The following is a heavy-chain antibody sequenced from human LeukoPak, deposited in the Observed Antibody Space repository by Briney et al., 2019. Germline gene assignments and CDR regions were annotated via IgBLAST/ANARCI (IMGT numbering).Heavy chain of an antibody. CDR3: ARAYCSSTSCPTVRYWYFDL. D-gene: IGHD2-2*01. Sequence: EASVKVSCKASGYTFTSYGISWVRQAPGQGLEWMGWISAYNGNTNYAQKLQGRVTMTTDTSTSTAYMELRSLRYDDTAVYYCARAYCSSTSCPTVRYWYFDLWGRGTLVTVSS. J-gene: IGHJ2*01. V-gene: IGHV1-18*01. CDR1: GYTFTSYG. CDR2: ISAYNGNT.